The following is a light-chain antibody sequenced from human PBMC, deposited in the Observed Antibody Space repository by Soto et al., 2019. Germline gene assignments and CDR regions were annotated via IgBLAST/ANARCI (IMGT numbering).Light chain of an antibody. V-gene: IGKV3-11*01. J-gene: IGKJ4*01. CDR1: QSVSSY. CDR2: DAS. Sequence: ETVLTQSPATLSLSPGERATLSCRASQSVSSYLAWYQQKPGQAPRLLIYDASNRATGIPARFSGSGSGTDFTLTISSLEPADFAVYYCQQRSNWPLTLGGGTKLDTK. CDR3: QQRSNWPLT.